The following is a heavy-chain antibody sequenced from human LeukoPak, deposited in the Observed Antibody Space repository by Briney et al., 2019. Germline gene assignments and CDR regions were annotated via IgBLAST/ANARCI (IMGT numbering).Heavy chain of an antibody. V-gene: IGHV3-30*18. CDR1: GFTFSSYG. CDR3: AKDLPHPDYYDSSGFDY. J-gene: IGHJ4*02. CDR2: ISYDGSNK. D-gene: IGHD3-22*01. Sequence: GGSLRLSCAASGFTFSSYGIHWVRQAPGKGLEWVAVISYDGSNKYYADSVKGRFTISRDNSKNTLYLQMNSLRAEDTAVYYCAKDLPHPDYYDSSGFDYWGQGTLVTVSS.